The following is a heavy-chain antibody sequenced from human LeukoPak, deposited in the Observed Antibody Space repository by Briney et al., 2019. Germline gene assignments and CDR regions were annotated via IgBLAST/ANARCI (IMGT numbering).Heavy chain of an antibody. CDR2: TYYRCKWYN. CDR3: ARDGRGYSGYDLFGGKRWYYFDY. D-gene: IGHD5-12*01. Sequence: SPTLSLTFAISGDSVSSNSAAWNWIRQSPSRGLEWLGRTYYRCKWYNDYAVSVKSRITINPDTSKNQFSLQLNSVTPEDTAVYYCARDGRGYSGYDLFGGKRWYYFDYWGQGTLVTVSS. CDR1: GDSVSSNSAA. J-gene: IGHJ4*02. V-gene: IGHV6-1*01.